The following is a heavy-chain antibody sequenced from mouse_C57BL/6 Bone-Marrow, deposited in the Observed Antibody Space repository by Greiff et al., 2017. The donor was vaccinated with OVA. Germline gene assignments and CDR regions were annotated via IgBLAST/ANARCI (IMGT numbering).Heavy chain of an antibody. Sequence: QVQLQQSGPELVKPGASVKLSCKASGYTFTSYDINWVKQRPGQGLEWIGWLYPRVGSTKYNEKFKGKATLTVDTSSSTAYMELHSLTSEDSAVYFCTLTTVVPYAMDYWGQGTSVTVSS. D-gene: IGHD1-1*01. J-gene: IGHJ4*01. CDR3: TLTTVVPYAMDY. CDR2: LYPRVGST. CDR1: GYTFTSYD. V-gene: IGHV1-85*01.